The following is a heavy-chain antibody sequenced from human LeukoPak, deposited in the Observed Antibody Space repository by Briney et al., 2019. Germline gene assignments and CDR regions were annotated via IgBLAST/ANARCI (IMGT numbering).Heavy chain of an antibody. D-gene: IGHD3-10*01. Sequence: SETLSLTCTVSGGSISSYYWSWIRQPPGKGLEWIGYIYYSGSTNYNPSLKSRVTISVDTSKNQFSLKLSSVTAADTAVYYCARDVYYGSGSTSWGQGTLVTVSS. CDR1: GGSISSYY. J-gene: IGHJ5*02. CDR2: IYYSGST. CDR3: ARDVYYGSGSTS. V-gene: IGHV4-59*12.